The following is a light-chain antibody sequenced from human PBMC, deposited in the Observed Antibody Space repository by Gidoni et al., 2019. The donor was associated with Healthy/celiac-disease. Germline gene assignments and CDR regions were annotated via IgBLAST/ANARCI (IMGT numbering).Light chain of an antibody. CDR3: QLGLT. Sequence: DIKMTQSPSTLSASVGDRVTIPCRASQSISSWLAWYQQNPGKAPKLLIYKASSLESGVPSRFSGSGSGTDFTLILSSLQADDFATYYCQLGLTFXGXTKVEIK. CDR2: KAS. V-gene: IGKV1-5*03. J-gene: IGKJ4*01. CDR1: QSISSW.